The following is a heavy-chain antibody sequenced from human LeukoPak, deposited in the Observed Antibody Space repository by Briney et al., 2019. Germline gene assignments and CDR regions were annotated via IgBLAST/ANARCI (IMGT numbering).Heavy chain of an antibody. J-gene: IGHJ4*02. D-gene: IGHD6-13*01. CDR1: GGSISGHY. V-gene: IGHV4-59*11. CDR2: IYYSGST. Sequence: SETLSLTCTVSGGSISGHYWSWIRQPPGKGLEWIGYIYYSGSTNYNPSLKSRVTISVDTSKNQFSLKLSSVTAADTAVYYCARAAAHFDYWGQGTLVTVSS. CDR3: ARAAAHFDY.